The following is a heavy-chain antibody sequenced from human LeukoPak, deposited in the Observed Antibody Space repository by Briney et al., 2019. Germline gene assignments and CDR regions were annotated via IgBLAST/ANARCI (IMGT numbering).Heavy chain of an antibody. CDR3: ARSYTYYYDSSGSALTGY. V-gene: IGHV3-21*01. J-gene: IGHJ4*02. CDR1: GFTFSSYS. Sequence: GGSLRLSCAASGFTFSSYSMNWVRQAPGKGLEWVSSISSSSSYIYYADSVKGRFTISRDDAKNSPYLQMNSLRAEDTAVYYCARSYTYYYDSSGSALTGYWGQGTLVTVSS. D-gene: IGHD3-22*01. CDR2: ISSSSSYI.